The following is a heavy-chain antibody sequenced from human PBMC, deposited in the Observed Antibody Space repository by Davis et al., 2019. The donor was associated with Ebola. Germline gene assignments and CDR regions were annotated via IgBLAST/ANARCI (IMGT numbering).Heavy chain of an antibody. D-gene: IGHD5-12*01. V-gene: IGHV4-59*01. CDR1: DGSISNYY. Sequence: PSETLSLTCTISDGSISNYYWSWIRQPPGKGLEWIGYISYSGSTNYNPSLKSRVTISVDTSKNQFSLKLSSVTAADTAVYYCAGRGYTGYDPFDYWGQGTLVTVSS. J-gene: IGHJ4*02. CDR3: AGRGYTGYDPFDY. CDR2: ISYSGST.